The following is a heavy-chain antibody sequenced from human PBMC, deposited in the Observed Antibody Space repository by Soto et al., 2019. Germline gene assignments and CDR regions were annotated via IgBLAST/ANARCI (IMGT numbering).Heavy chain of an antibody. V-gene: IGHV4-59*01. Sequence: PSETLSLTCPVSGDYISTFYWSLIRQPPGKGLEWIGYIHYSGSTNYNPSLKSQVIISVDTSKNQFSLKLSSVTAADTAVYFCARVRSNLFDYWGQGTLVTVSS. D-gene: IGHD3-3*01. CDR3: ARVRSNLFDY. J-gene: IGHJ4*02. CDR1: GDYISTFY. CDR2: IHYSGST.